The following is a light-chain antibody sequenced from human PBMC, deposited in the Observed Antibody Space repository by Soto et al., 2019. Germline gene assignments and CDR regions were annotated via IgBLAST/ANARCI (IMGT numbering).Light chain of an antibody. CDR3: QQYGTLPPT. V-gene: IGKV3-20*01. J-gene: IGKJ4*01. Sequence: EIVLTQSPGTLSLSPGERATLSCRASQTVTNTYLAWYQQKSGQAPNFLIYGASNRATGIPDRFSGSGSGTDFPLTLSRLGPEDFAVYYCQQYGTLPPTFGGGTKVEI. CDR1: QTVTNTY. CDR2: GAS.